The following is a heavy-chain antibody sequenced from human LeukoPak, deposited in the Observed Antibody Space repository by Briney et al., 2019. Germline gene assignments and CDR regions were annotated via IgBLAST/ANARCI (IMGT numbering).Heavy chain of an antibody. J-gene: IGHJ4*02. V-gene: IGHV3-7*01. CDR2: IKQDGSEK. Sequence: GGSLRLSCAASGFTFSDYYMSWIRQAPGKGLECVANIKQDGSEKYYVDSVKGRFTISRDNAKKSLYLQMNSLRAEDTAVYYCARDLLAVAATGIGFDYWGQGTLVTVSS. CDR3: ARDLLAVAATGIGFDY. D-gene: IGHD6-19*01. CDR1: GFTFSDYY.